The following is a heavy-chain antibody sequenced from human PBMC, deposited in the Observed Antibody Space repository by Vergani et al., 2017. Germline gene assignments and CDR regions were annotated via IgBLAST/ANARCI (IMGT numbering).Heavy chain of an antibody. CDR2: IYPGDSEV. D-gene: IGHD3-10*01. CDR3: ASGGHGSENGGALQL. J-gene: IGHJ3*01. V-gene: IGHV5-51*01. CDR1: GYIFSNFW. Sequence: EKQLVPSGSETKKPGESLKISCQAFGYIFSNFWIGWVRQRPGKGLEWMRIIYPGDSEVKSNPPFRGQVIFSVDTSVNTAYLQWRSLQASATATYFCASGGHGSENGGALQLWGQGTNITVSS.